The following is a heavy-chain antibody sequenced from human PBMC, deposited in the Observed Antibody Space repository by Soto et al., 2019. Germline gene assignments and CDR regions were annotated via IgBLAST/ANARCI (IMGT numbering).Heavy chain of an antibody. D-gene: IGHD3-10*01. Sequence: ASVKVSCKASGYTFTSYGISWVRQAPGQGLEWMGWISAYNGNTNYAQKLQGRVTMTTDTSTSTAYMELRSLRSDDTAVYYCARDYYGSGSKSFDYWGQGPLVTVSS. V-gene: IGHV1-18*01. CDR2: ISAYNGNT. CDR3: ARDYYGSGSKSFDY. J-gene: IGHJ4*02. CDR1: GYTFTSYG.